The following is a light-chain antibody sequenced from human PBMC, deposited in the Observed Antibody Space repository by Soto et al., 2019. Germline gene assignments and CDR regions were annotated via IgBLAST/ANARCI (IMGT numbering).Light chain of an antibody. Sequence: EIVLTQSPGTLSLSPGERATLSCRASQSVSSSYLAWYQQKPGQAPRLLIYGASRRATGIPDRFSGSGSGTDFTLTISRLEPEDFGVFYCKQYDTSPTTSGQGTQVDNK. V-gene: IGKV3-20*01. CDR1: QSVSSSY. CDR2: GAS. J-gene: IGKJ1*01. CDR3: KQYDTSPTT.